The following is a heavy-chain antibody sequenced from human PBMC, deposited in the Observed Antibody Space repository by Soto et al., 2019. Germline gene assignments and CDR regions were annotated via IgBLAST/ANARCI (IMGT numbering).Heavy chain of an antibody. D-gene: IGHD6-13*01. V-gene: IGHV3-30*18. CDR3: AKDPQAVYSSSWTGFDY. CDR1: GFTFSSYG. J-gene: IGHJ4*02. CDR2: ISYDGSNK. Sequence: QVQLVESGGGVVQPGRSLRLSCAASGFTFSSYGMHWVRQAPGKGLEWVAVISYDGSNKYYADSVKGRFTISRDNSKNTLYLQMNSQRAEDTAVYYCAKDPQAVYSSSWTGFDYWGQGTLVTVSS.